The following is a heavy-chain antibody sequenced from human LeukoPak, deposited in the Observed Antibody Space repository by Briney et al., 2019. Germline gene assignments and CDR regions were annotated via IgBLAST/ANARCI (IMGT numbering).Heavy chain of an antibody. CDR1: VYTFNKYF. CDR3: PRERSRSGSQGCGDGFDS. V-gene: IGHV1-46*02. D-gene: IGHD1-26*01. CDR2: VDPSGGRT. J-gene: IGHJ3*02. Sequence: GASVTLSYKPSVYTFNKYFIHWVRPAPGKGLEWMATVDPSGGRTDYRQKFQGRVATTRDMSTTTVYVEMRSMRSEDTAGYYWPRERSRSGSQGCGDGFDSCGQATMVTDCS.